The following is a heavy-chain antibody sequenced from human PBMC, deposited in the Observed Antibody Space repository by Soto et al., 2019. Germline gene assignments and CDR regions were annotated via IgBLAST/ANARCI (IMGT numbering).Heavy chain of an antibody. V-gene: IGHV3-7*01. CDR2: IKQDGSEK. Sequence: GGSLRFSCAASGFTFSSYWMSWVRQAPGKGLEWVANIKQDGSEKYYVDSVKGRFTISRDNAKNSLYLQMNSLRAEDTAVYYCARDYTTGYYYYGMDVWGQGTTVTVSS. CDR1: GFTFSSYW. J-gene: IGHJ6*02. CDR3: ARDYTTGYYYYGMDV. D-gene: IGHD1-1*01.